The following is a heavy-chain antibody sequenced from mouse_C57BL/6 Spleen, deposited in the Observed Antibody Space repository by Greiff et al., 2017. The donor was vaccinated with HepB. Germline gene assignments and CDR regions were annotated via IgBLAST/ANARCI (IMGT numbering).Heavy chain of an antibody. Sequence: EVQGVESGGGLVQPGGSLKLSCAASGFTFSDYYMYWVRQTPEKRLEWVAYISNGGGSTYYPDTVKGRFTISRDNAKNTLYLQMSRLKSEDTAMYYCLYYDYQSFAYWGQGTLVTVSA. J-gene: IGHJ3*01. CDR1: GFTFSDYY. CDR2: ISNGGGST. CDR3: LYYDYQSFAY. D-gene: IGHD2-4*01. V-gene: IGHV5-12*01.